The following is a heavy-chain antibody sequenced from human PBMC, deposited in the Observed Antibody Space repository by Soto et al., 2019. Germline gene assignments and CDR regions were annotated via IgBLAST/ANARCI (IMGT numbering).Heavy chain of an antibody. D-gene: IGHD3-9*01. CDR2: IKQDGSEK. CDR3: ARRRMDYDILTGYPSVIDY. CDR1: GFTFSSYW. V-gene: IGHV3-7*01. Sequence: GGSLRLSCAASGFTFSSYWMSWVRQAPGKGLEWVANIKQDGSEKYYVDSVKGRFTISRDNAKNSLYLQMNSLRAEDTAVYYCARRRMDYDILTGYPSVIDYWGQGTLVTVSS. J-gene: IGHJ4*02.